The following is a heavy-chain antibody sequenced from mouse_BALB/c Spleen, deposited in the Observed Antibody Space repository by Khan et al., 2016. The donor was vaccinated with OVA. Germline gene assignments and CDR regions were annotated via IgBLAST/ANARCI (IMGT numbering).Heavy chain of an antibody. J-gene: IGHJ2*01. CDR3: AGGPRGY. Sequence: VQLQQSGAELVKPGASVKLSCTASGYNFKDTYMHWVKQRPEQGLEWIGRIDPANGNTHYDPKFQGKATITADTSSNTAYLHLSSLTSEDTAVDCCAGGPRGYWGQGTTLTVSS. CDR1: GYNFKDTY. V-gene: IGHV14-3*02. CDR2: IDPANGNT.